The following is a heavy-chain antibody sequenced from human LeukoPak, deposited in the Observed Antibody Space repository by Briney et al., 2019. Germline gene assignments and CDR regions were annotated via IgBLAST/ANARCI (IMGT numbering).Heavy chain of an antibody. CDR3: AKVFGPFDP. D-gene: IGHD3-10*02. CDR1: GFTFSTYS. J-gene: IGHJ5*02. V-gene: IGHV3-48*01. Sequence: GGSLRLSCAASGFTFSTYSMNWVRQAPGKGLEWVSHISSSGSTVYYADSVKGRLTISRDNAKNSLYLQMNSLRAEDTAVYYCAKVFGPFDPWGQGTLVTVSS. CDR2: ISSSGSTV.